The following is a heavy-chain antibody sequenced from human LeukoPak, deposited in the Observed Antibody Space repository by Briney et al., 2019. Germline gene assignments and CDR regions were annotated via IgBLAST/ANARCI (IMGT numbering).Heavy chain of an antibody. CDR2: MYTGGTP. CDR3: ARGAATGPTLGFDY. Sequence: GGSLRLSCAASGFSVTNNYITWVRQAPEKGLEWVSVMYTGGTPYYADSVKGRFTISRDISKNTLYLQMTSLRAEDTAVYYCARGAATGPTLGFDYWGQGTLVTVSS. D-gene: IGHD6-13*01. J-gene: IGHJ4*02. V-gene: IGHV3-53*01. CDR1: GFSVTNNY.